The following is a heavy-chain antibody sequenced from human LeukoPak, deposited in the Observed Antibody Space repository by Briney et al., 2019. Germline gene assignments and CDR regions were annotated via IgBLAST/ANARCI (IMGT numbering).Heavy chain of an antibody. J-gene: IGHJ4*02. CDR3: ARDPFDYDSSGYYRINTNFDY. V-gene: IGHV3-21*01. CDR2: ISSSSSYI. CDR1: GFTFSSYS. D-gene: IGHD3-22*01. Sequence: GGSLRLSCAASGFTFSSYSMNWVRQAAGKGLEWVSSISSSSSYIYYADSVKGRFTVSRDNAKNSLYLQMNSLRAEDTAVYYCARDPFDYDSSGYYRINTNFDYWGQGTLVTVSS.